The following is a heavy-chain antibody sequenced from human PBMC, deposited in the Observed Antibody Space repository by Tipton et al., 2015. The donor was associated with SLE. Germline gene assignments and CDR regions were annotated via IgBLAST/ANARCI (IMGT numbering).Heavy chain of an antibody. D-gene: IGHD6-13*01. V-gene: IGHV5-51*01. CDR2: IYPGDSET. J-gene: IGHJ5*02. CDR3: ARGYTHSSSWFRWFDP. Sequence: QSGAEVKKPGESLKLSCQGSGYSFSNSWIGWVRQMPGKGLEWMGIIYPGDSETRYSPSFLGQVTISADKSISTAYLQWSSLRASDNAMYYCARGYTHSSSWFRWFDPWGQGTLVTVSS. CDR1: GYSFSNSW.